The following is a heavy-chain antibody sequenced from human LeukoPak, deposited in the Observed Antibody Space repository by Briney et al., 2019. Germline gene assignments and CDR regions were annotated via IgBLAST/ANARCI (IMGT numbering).Heavy chain of an antibody. V-gene: IGHV4-59*01. CDR1: GASINTYY. J-gene: IGHJ4*02. D-gene: IGHD4-11*01. CDR2: IYYSGTT. CDR3: ARLYSSSLGRVFDY. Sequence: SETLSLTCTVSGASINTYYWSWIRQPPGKGLEWIGYIYYSGTTSYNPSLKSRVTISVDTSKNQFSLKLSSVTAADTAVYYCARLYSSSLGRVFDYWGQGTLVTVSS.